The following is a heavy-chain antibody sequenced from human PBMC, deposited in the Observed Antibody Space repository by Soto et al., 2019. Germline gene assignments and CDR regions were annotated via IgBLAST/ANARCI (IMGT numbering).Heavy chain of an antibody. J-gene: IGHJ6*02. CDR3: ARRGYGMDV. V-gene: IGHV3-30-3*01. CDR2: ISYDGSNK. CDR1: GFTFNSYA. Sequence: GGSLRLSCAASGFTFNSYAMTWVRQAPGKGLEWVAVISYDGSNKYYADSVKGRFTISRDNSKNTLFLQMNSLRPEDTAVYYCARRGYGMDVWGQGTTVTVSS.